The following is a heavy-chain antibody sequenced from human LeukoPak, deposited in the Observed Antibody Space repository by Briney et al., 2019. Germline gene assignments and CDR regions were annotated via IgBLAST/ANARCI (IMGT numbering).Heavy chain of an antibody. J-gene: IGHJ4*02. CDR1: VYTVSSNY. D-gene: IGHD6-13*01. CDR3: ARLGYSSSWYPDS. Sequence: PGGSLRLSCAASVYTVSSNYMSWVRQAPGKGLEWVSVIYSGGSTYYADSVKGRFTVSRDNSKNTLYLQMNSLRAEDTAVYFCARLGYSSSWYPDSWGQGTLVTVSS. CDR2: IYSGGST. V-gene: IGHV3-66*02.